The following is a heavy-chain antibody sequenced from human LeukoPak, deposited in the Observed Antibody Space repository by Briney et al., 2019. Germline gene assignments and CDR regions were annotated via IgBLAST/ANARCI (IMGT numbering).Heavy chain of an antibody. Sequence: GGSLRLSCAASGFTFSSYEMNWVRQAPGKGLEWVSYISSSGSTIYYADSVKGRFTISRDNSKNTLYVQMNSLRPEDTAVYYCAKPNPDSSGSLDYWGQGILVTVSS. CDR2: ISSSGSTI. J-gene: IGHJ4*02. V-gene: IGHV3-48*03. D-gene: IGHD3-22*01. CDR1: GFTFSSYE. CDR3: AKPNPDSSGSLDY.